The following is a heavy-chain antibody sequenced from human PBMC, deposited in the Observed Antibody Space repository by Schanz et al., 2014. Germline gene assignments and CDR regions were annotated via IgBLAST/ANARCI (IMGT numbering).Heavy chain of an antibody. CDR2: IWSDGSGK. D-gene: IGHD3-9*01. CDR1: GFIFSNYG. J-gene: IGHJ4*02. V-gene: IGHV3-33*08. CDR3: AKQIHYGILAVTRN. Sequence: VQLVESGGGLVQPGGSLRLSCGGSGFIFSNYGMHWVRQAPGKGLEWVAVIWSDGSGKYYADSVKGRFTISRDSPKSTLYLQMNSLRAEDTAVYYCAKQIHYGILAVTRNWGQGTLVTVSS.